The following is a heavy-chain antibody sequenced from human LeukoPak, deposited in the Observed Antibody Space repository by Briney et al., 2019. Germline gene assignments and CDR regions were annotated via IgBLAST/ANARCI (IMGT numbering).Heavy chain of an antibody. D-gene: IGHD2-2*01. Sequence: GGSLRLSCAASGFTFSSYGMHWVRQAPGKGLEWVSGINWNGGSTGYADSVKGRFTISRDNAKNSLYLQMNSLRAEDTALYYCARDERYCSSTSCNFYYYYYYMDVWGKGTTVTVSS. CDR3: ARDERYCSSTSCNFYYYYYYMDV. V-gene: IGHV3-20*04. CDR1: GFTFSSYG. J-gene: IGHJ6*03. CDR2: INWNGGST.